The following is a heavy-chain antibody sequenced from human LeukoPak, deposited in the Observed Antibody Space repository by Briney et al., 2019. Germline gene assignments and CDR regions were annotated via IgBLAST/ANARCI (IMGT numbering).Heavy chain of an antibody. CDR1: GGSISRYY. D-gene: IGHD5-18*01. CDR3: ARVGYSYPYYMDV. V-gene: IGHV4-59*01. Sequence: SETLSLTCTVSGGSISRYYWSWLRQPPGKGLEWIGYIYYSGSTNYNPSLKSRVTISVDTSKNQFSLKLSSVTAADTAVYYCARVGYSYPYYMDVWGNGTTVTVSS. J-gene: IGHJ6*03. CDR2: IYYSGST.